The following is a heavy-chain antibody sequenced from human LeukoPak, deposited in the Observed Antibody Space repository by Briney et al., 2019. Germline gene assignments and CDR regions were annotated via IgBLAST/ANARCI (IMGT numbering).Heavy chain of an antibody. Sequence: ASVKVSCKASAYTFTGYYIHWVRQAPGQGLEWMGWINPNTGGTSYAQKFQGRVTMTRDTSITTAYMELSRLISDDTAVYYCARKGPGYCSGGSCQGAFDIWGQGTMVTVSS. D-gene: IGHD2-15*01. CDR2: INPNTGGT. CDR1: AYTFTGYY. V-gene: IGHV1-2*02. CDR3: ARKGPGYCSGGSCQGAFDI. J-gene: IGHJ3*02.